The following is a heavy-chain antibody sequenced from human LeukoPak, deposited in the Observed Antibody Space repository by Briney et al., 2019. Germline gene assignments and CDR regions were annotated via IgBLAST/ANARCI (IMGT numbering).Heavy chain of an antibody. Sequence: GGSLRLSCVASGFIFRNYWMSWVRQAPGKGLEWVANIKQDGSEKYYVDSVKGRFTISRDNAKNSLYLQMNSLRAEDTAIYYCARGGDGYNWHFDYWGQGTLVTVSS. CDR2: IKQDGSEK. CDR1: GFIFRNYW. J-gene: IGHJ4*02. CDR3: ARGGDGYNWHFDY. D-gene: IGHD5-24*01. V-gene: IGHV3-7*04.